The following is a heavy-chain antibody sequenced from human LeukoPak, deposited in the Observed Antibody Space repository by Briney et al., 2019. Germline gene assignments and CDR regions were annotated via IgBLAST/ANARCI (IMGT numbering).Heavy chain of an antibody. CDR3: ARGGRGYCSGGSCYSYYFDY. Sequence: SEALSLTCTGSGGSISSYYWSWIRQPAGKGLDWIGHIYYSGSANYNPSLKSRVTISVDTSKNQFSLKLSSVTAADTAVYYCARGGRGYCSGGSCYSYYFDYWGQGTLVTVSS. J-gene: IGHJ4*02. CDR1: GGSISSYY. V-gene: IGHV4-59*01. D-gene: IGHD2-15*01. CDR2: IYYSGSA.